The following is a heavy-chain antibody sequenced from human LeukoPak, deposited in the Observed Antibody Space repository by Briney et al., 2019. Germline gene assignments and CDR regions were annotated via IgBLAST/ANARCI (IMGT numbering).Heavy chain of an antibody. Sequence: GGSLRLSCAASGFIVNTNYMTWVRQAPGRGLEWVSFIYADGTTYYADSVKGQFTISRDISKNEVYLQMNSLRPEDTAVYYCARDSYGDANFDSWGQGTLVTVSS. D-gene: IGHD4-17*01. J-gene: IGHJ4*02. CDR3: ARDSYGDANFDS. CDR2: IYADGTT. CDR1: GFIVNTNY. V-gene: IGHV3-53*01.